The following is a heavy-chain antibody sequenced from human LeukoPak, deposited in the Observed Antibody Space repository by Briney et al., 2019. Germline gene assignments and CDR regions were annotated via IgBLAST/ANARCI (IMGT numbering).Heavy chain of an antibody. D-gene: IGHD2-15*01. J-gene: IGHJ5*02. CDR1: GGSISSSSYY. Sequence: PSETLSLTCTVSGGSISSSSYYWGWIRQPPGKGLEWIGRIYTSGSTNYNPSLKSRVTMSVDTSKNQFSLKLSSVTAADTAVYYCAREYCSGGSCYLTWGQGTLVTVSS. V-gene: IGHV4-39*07. CDR2: IYTSGST. CDR3: AREYCSGGSCYLT.